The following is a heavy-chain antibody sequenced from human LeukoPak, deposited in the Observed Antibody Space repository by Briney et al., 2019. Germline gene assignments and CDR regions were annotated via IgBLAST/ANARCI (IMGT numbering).Heavy chain of an antibody. D-gene: IGHD3-22*01. CDR2: ISSSSSYI. J-gene: IGHJ3*02. Sequence: PGGSLRLSCAASGFTFSSYSMNWVRQAPGKGLEWVSSISSSSSYIYYADSVKGRFTISRDNAKNSLYLQMNSLRAEDTAVYYCARDQYYYDSSGYYYVRHDAFDIWGQGTMVTVSS. CDR1: GFTFSSYS. CDR3: ARDQYYYDSSGYYYVRHDAFDI. V-gene: IGHV3-21*01.